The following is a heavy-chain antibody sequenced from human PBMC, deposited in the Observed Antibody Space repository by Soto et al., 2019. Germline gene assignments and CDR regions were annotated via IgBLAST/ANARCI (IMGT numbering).Heavy chain of an antibody. CDR3: ARLRWETENNWFDP. V-gene: IGHV4-30-4*01. D-gene: IGHD1-26*01. CDR1: GDSISSVEHY. CDR2: IYHSGST. Sequence: PSETLSLTCTVAGDSISSVEHYWSWIRQPPGKGLEWMGYIYHSGSTHYNPSLNSRLTISIDTSTNRFSLNLTSVTAADTAVYFCARLRWETENNWFDPWGQGALVTVSS. J-gene: IGHJ5*02.